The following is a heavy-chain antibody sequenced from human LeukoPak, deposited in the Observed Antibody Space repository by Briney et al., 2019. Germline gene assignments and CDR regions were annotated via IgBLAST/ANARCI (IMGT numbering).Heavy chain of an antibody. CDR2: ISGSGSST. V-gene: IGHV3-23*01. D-gene: IGHD2-15*01. CDR3: AKRYCSGGTCYNAFDI. CDR1: GFTFSSYT. J-gene: IGHJ3*02. Sequence: GGSLRLSCAASGFTFSSYTMTWLRQGPGKGLERVSIISGSGSSTYYADSVKGPFTISRDNSKNTLSLQMNNLGAEDTAVYYCAKRYCSGGTCYNAFDIWGQGTMVTVSS.